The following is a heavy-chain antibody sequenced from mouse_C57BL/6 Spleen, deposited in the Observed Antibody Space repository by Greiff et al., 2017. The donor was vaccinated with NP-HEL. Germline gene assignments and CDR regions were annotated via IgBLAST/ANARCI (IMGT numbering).Heavy chain of an antibody. D-gene: IGHD2-4*01. Sequence: EVQVVESGEGLVKPGGSLKLSCAASGFTFSSYAMSWVRQTPEKRLEWVAYISSGGDYIYYADTVKGRFTISRDNARNTLYLQMSSLKSEDTAMYYCTRDYDVHAMDYWGQGTSVTVSS. V-gene: IGHV5-9-1*02. CDR3: TRDYDVHAMDY. J-gene: IGHJ4*01. CDR2: ISSGGDYI. CDR1: GFTFSSYA.